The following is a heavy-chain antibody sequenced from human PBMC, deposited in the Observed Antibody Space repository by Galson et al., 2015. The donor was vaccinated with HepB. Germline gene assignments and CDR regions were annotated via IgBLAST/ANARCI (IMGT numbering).Heavy chain of an antibody. CDR1: GFTFNNYW. CDR3: AKSRGGLRQPPISYFDY. V-gene: IGHV3-74*01. D-gene: IGHD3-10*01. Sequence: SLRLSCAASGFTFNNYWMHWVRQAPGKGLVWVSRINSDGSTTGYADSVKGRFTISRDNSRNTVYLQMNSLRAEDTAVYYCAKSRGGLRQPPISYFDYWGQGTLVTVSS. CDR2: INSDGSTT. J-gene: IGHJ4*02.